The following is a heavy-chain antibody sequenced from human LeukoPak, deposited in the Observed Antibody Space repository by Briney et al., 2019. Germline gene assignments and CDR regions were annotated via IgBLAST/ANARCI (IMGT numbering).Heavy chain of an antibody. Sequence: ESLKISFKGSGYRFTSYWIDWVRQMPGKGLEWMGIIYPGDSDTRYSPSFPGQVTISADKSISTAYLQWSSLKASDTAMYYCASRDYGDFVDYWGKGTLVTVSS. D-gene: IGHD4-17*01. J-gene: IGHJ4*02. CDR3: ASRDYGDFVDY. CDR2: IYPGDSDT. CDR1: GYRFTSYW. V-gene: IGHV5-51*01.